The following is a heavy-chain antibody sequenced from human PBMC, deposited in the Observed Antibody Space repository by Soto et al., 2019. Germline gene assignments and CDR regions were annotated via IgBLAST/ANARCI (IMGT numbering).Heavy chain of an antibody. D-gene: IGHD3-3*02. CDR2: IYYSGST. Sequence: PSETLSLTCTVSGGSISSSSYYWGWIRQPPGKGLEWIGSIYYSGSTYYNPSLKSRVTISVDTSKNRFPLKLSSVTAADTAVYYCAIFLFSHFDLRSGSDSWCQGTLVTVSS. CDR1: GGSISSSSYY. V-gene: IGHV4-39*01. J-gene: IGHJ4*02. CDR3: AIFLFSHFDLRSGSDS.